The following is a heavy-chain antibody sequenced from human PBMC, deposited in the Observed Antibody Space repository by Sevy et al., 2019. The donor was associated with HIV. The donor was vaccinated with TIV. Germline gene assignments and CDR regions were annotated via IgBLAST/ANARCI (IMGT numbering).Heavy chain of an antibody. J-gene: IGHJ4*02. CDR1: GLSFSNAW. CDR2: IRSERGGGTT. CDR3: TMDHRGDGMIVVPIDN. Sequence: GGSLRLSCAASGLSFSNAWMAWVRQAPGKGLEWVGRIRSERGGGTTAFAAFAKGKFTISRDDPKKTLYLQMNSLKAEDTAACYSTMDHRGDGMIVVPIDNWGLGTLVTVSS. V-gene: IGHV3-15*01. D-gene: IGHD3-22*01.